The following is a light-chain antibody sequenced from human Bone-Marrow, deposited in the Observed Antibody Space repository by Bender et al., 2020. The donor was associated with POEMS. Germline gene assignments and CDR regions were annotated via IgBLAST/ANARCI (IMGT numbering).Light chain of an antibody. Sequence: QSALTQPASVSGSPGQSITISCTGTSSDVGAYEFVSWHQQHPGKAPKLMIYEVSARPSGVSNRFSVSKSGNTASLTISGLQAEDEADYYCSSYTSRRTLVFGGGTKVTVL. CDR3: SSYTSRRTLV. V-gene: IGLV2-14*03. J-gene: IGLJ3*02. CDR2: EVS. CDR1: SSDVGAYEF.